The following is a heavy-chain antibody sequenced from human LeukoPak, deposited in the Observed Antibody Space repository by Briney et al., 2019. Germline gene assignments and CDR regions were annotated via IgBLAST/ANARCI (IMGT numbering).Heavy chain of an antibody. V-gene: IGHV1-18*01. J-gene: IGHJ4*02. CDR2: ISAYNGNT. CDR1: GYTFTSYG. D-gene: IGHD6-13*01. CDR3: ARAPPRLLDEQLVLPDY. Sequence: ASVKVSCKASGYTFTSYGISWVRQAPGQGLERMGWISAYNGNTNYAQKLQGRVTMTTDTSTSTAYMELRSLRSDDTAVYYCARAPPRLLDEQLVLPDYWGQGTLVTVSS.